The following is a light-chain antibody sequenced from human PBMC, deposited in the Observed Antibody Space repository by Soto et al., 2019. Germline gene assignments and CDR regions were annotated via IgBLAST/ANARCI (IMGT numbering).Light chain of an antibody. V-gene: IGKV1-9*01. J-gene: IGKJ4*01. CDR2: AAS. CDR1: QGISTV. CDR3: QLRTSWLLT. Sequence: IQLTLSPSALSAYVRDRVTVTRRASQGISTVLAWYQQQPGKAPKLLMYAASTLQSAGPSRFSGSGSATDFTLPISSLEAEDFAVYYCQLRTSWLLTFGEGTKVDI.